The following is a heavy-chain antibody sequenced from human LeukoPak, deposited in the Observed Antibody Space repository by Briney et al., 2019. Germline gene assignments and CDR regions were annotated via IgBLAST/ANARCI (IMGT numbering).Heavy chain of an antibody. D-gene: IGHD6-13*01. V-gene: IGHV5-51*01. Sequence: GESLKISCKGSGYSFTSYWIGWVRQMPGKGLEWMGIIYPGDSDTRYSPSFQGQVTISADKSISTAYLQWSSLKASDTAMYYCARHGISTGYSSSWPDYWGQGTLVTVSS. CDR2: IYPGDSDT. CDR3: ARHGISTGYSSSWPDY. J-gene: IGHJ4*02. CDR1: GYSFTSYW.